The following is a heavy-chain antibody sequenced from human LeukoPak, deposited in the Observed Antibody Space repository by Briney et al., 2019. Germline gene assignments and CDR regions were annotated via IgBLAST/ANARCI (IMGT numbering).Heavy chain of an antibody. Sequence: SATLSLTCAVFGGSFSSYYRSWIRQPPGKGLEWVWEINHSGSTNYNPSLKSRVTISVDTSKNQFSLKVSSVTAADTAVYYCARHRLGAYNWVDPWGQGTLVTVSS. CDR1: GGSFSSYY. J-gene: IGHJ5*02. V-gene: IGHV4-34*01. D-gene: IGHD3-16*01. CDR2: INHSGST. CDR3: ARHRLGAYNWVDP.